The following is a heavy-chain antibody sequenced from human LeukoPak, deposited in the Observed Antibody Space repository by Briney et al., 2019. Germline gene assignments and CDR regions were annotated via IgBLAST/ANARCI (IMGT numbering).Heavy chain of an antibody. D-gene: IGHD3-22*01. J-gene: IGHJ4*02. Sequence: PGGSLRLSCAASGFTFSSYAMSWVRQAPGKGLEWVSSIDSSGGSTFYPDSVRGRFTTSRDNSKNTLYLQMNSLRAEDTAVYYCAKYYDNSGPSYDYWGQGTLVTVSS. CDR1: GFTFSSYA. CDR2: IDSSGGST. CDR3: AKYYDNSGPSYDY. V-gene: IGHV3-23*01.